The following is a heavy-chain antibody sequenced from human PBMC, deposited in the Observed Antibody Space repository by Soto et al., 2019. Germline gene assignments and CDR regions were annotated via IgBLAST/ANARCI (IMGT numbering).Heavy chain of an antibody. J-gene: IGHJ4*02. CDR1: GYTFTSYY. Sequence: QVQLVQSGAEVKKPGASVKVSCKASGYTFTSYYMHWVRQAPGQGLEWMGIINPSGGSTSYAQKFQGRVTMTRDTSTSTVYMELSSLRSEDTAVYYCASSIRGAVAGIGWGQGTLVTVSS. V-gene: IGHV1-46*01. CDR2: INPSGGST. CDR3: ASSIRGAVAGIG. D-gene: IGHD6-19*01.